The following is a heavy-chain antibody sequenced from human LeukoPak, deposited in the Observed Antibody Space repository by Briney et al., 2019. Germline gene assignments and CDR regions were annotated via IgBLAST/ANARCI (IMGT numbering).Heavy chain of an antibody. V-gene: IGHV1-18*01. CDR1: GYTFTSHG. CDR2: ISVYNGNT. Sequence: ASVKVSCKASGYTFTSHGITWVRQAPGQGLEWVGWISVYNGNTNYSQKLQGRVTMTTDTSTRTVYMELRSLRSDDTAVYYCARDPSSGLYTGGMEAFDIWGQGTVVTVSS. CDR3: ARDPSSGLYTGGMEAFDI. J-gene: IGHJ3*02. D-gene: IGHD3-16*01.